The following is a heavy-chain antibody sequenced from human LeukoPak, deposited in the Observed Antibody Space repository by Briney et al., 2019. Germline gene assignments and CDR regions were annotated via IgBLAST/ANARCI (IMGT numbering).Heavy chain of an antibody. CDR1: GYTFTNYG. CDR2: ISAYNGNT. V-gene: IGHV1-18*04. CDR3: ARVDCSGGSCYLGDY. D-gene: IGHD2-15*01. Sequence: ASVKVSCKASGYTFTNYGISWVRQAPGQGLEWMGWISAYNGNTNYAQKPQGRVTMTTDTSTSTAYMELRSLRSDDTAVYYCARVDCSGGSCYLGDYWGRGALVSVPS. J-gene: IGHJ4*02.